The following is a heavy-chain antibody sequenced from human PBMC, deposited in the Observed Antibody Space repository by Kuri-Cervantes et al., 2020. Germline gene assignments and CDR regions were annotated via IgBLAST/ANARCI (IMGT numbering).Heavy chain of an antibody. CDR1: GDTFSSYA. D-gene: IGHD3-3*01. CDR2: IIPIFGTA. J-gene: IGHJ6*03. CDR3: ARDQYYDFWSGYYRPPTQGYMDV. Sequence: SVKVSCKASGDTFSSYAISWVRQAPGQGLEWMGGIIPIFGTANYAQKLQGRVTMTTDTSTSTAYMELRSLRSDDTGVYYCARDQYYDFWSGYYRPPTQGYMDVWGKGTTVTVSS. V-gene: IGHV1-69*05.